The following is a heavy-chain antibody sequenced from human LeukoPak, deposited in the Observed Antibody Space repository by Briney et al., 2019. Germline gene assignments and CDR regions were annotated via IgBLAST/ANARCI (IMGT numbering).Heavy chain of an antibody. D-gene: IGHD2-15*01. J-gene: IGHJ4*02. CDR3: ARRRTYCSGGSCQTFDY. CDR1: GGSISNSSYY. V-gene: IGHV4-39*01. Sequence: SETLSLTCTGSGGSISNSSYYWGWIRQPPGKGLEWIGSICCSRSTHYNPSLKIPVTISVYTSKNQFSLKLSSVTAADTAVYYCARRRTYCSGGSCQTFDYWGQGTLVTVSS. CDR2: ICCSRST.